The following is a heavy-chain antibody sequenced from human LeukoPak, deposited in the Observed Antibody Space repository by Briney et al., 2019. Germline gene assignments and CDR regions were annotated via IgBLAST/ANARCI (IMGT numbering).Heavy chain of an antibody. V-gene: IGHV3-30-3*01. CDR1: GFTFSSYA. CDR3: ARDPTYGSGSISIPLDY. CDR2: ISYDGSNK. Sequence: GGSLRLSCAASGFTFSSYAMHWVRQAPGKGLEWVAVISYDGSNKYYADSVKGRFTISRDNSKNTLYLQMNSLRAEDTAVYYCARDPTYGSGSISIPLDYWGQGTLVTVSS. J-gene: IGHJ4*02. D-gene: IGHD3-10*01.